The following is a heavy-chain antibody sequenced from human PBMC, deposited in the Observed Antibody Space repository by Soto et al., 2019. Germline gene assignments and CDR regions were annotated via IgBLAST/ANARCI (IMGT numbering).Heavy chain of an antibody. CDR2: MNPNSGNT. CDR1: GYTFTSYD. J-gene: IGHJ5*02. CDR3: AAAVDVSSASYCFDP. Sequence: ASVKVSCKASGYTFTSYDINWVRQATGQGLEWMGWMNPNSGNTGYAQKFQGRVTMTRNTSISTAYMELSSLRSEDTAVYYCAAAVDVSSASYCFDPWGQGTLVTVSS. V-gene: IGHV1-8*01. D-gene: IGHD3-3*01.